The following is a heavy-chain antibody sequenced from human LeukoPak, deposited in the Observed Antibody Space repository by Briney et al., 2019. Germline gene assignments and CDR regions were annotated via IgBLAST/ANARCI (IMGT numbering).Heavy chain of an antibody. D-gene: IGHD3-16*01. CDR1: GGSISSSSYY. J-gene: IGHJ3*02. Sequence: SETLSLTCTVSGGSISSSSYYWGWIRQPPGKGLEWTGSIYYSGSTYYNPSLKSRVTISVDTSKNQFSLKLSSVTAADTAVYYCARDWALFSPAAAFDIWGQGTMVTVSS. CDR2: IYYSGST. CDR3: ARDWALFSPAAAFDI. V-gene: IGHV4-39*07.